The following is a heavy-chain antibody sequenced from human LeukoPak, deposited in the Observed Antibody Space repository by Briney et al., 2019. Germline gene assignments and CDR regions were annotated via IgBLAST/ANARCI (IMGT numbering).Heavy chain of an antibody. Sequence: PGGSLRLSCAASGFTFSNAWMSWVRQAPGKGLEWVGRIESKTDGGTIDYAAPVKGRFTISRDDSKNTLFLQMNSLKTEDTAVYYCTTAGDSSGYYGTDYWGQGTLVTVSS. D-gene: IGHD3-22*01. CDR1: GFTFSNAW. V-gene: IGHV3-15*04. CDR2: IESKTDGGTI. J-gene: IGHJ4*02. CDR3: TTAGDSSGYYGTDY.